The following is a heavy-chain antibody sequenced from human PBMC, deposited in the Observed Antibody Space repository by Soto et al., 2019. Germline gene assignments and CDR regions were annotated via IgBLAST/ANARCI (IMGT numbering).Heavy chain of an antibody. V-gene: IGHV2-70*04. Sequence: SGPTLVNPTETLTLTCTFSGFSLSTSGMRVSWIRQPPGKALEWLARIDWDDDKFYSTSLKTRLTISKDTSKNQVVLTMTNMDPVDTATYYCARHIVVVTAISQSPSNYYYYYGMDVW. D-gene: IGHD2-21*02. CDR2: IDWDDDK. J-gene: IGHJ6*01. CDR1: GFSLSTSGMR. CDR3: ARHIVVVTAISQSPSNYYYYYGMDV.